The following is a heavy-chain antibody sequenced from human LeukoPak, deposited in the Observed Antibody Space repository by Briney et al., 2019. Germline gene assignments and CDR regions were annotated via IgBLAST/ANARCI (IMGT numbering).Heavy chain of an antibody. CDR3: AGYYYDSSRGFDL. D-gene: IGHD3-22*01. Sequence: GSLVLSCAASGFNFDDYGMRGGRGAPGKGVEWGCDINWNGGWTCDAGSVKGGFTIWRDNAKNSLYRQMNSLRAEDTALYYCAGYYYDSSRGFDLWGQGTLVTVSA. J-gene: IGHJ5*02. CDR1: GFNFDDYG. CDR2: INWNGGWT. V-gene: IGHV3-20*04.